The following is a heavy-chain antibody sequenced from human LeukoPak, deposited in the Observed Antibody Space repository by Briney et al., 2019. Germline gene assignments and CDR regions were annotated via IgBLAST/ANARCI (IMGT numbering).Heavy chain of an antibody. D-gene: IGHD2-15*01. Sequence: GGSLRLSCAASGFTFSSYDMHWVRHATGKGLEWVSAIGTAGDTYYPGSVKGRFTISRENAKNSLYLQMNSLRAGDTAVYYCARACLRRGGGSCYFDYWGQGTLVTVSS. CDR1: GFTFSSYD. CDR3: ARACLRRGGGSCYFDY. CDR2: IGTAGDT. J-gene: IGHJ4*02. V-gene: IGHV3-13*01.